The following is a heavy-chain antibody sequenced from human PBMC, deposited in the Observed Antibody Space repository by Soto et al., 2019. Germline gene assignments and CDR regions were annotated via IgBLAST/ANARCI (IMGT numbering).Heavy chain of an antibody. CDR3: ARHAVITSGGIIVSNWFDP. CDR1: GGSISSGGDY. D-gene: IGHD3-16*02. CDR2: IYYSGSA. J-gene: IGHJ5*02. Sequence: SETLSLTCTVSGGSISSGGDYWSWIRQHPGKGLEWIGYIYYSGSAYYNPSLKSRVTISVDTSKNQFSLKLSSVTAADTAMYFCARHAVITSGGIIVSNWFDPWGQGTPVTVSS. V-gene: IGHV4-31*03.